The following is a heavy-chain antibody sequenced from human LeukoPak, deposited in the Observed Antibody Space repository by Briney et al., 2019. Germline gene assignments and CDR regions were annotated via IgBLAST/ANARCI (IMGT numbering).Heavy chain of an antibody. V-gene: IGHV2-5*01. J-gene: IGHJ4*02. CDR1: GFSLSTSGVG. Sequence: ESGPTLVKPTQTLTLTCTFSGFSLSTSGVGVGWIRQPPGKALEWLALIYWSDDKRYSPSLKSRITITKDTSKNQVVLTMTNMDPVDTATYYCAHKGPRRVFYYFDYWGQGTLVTVSS. D-gene: IGHD2/OR15-2a*01. CDR3: AHKGPRRVFYYFDY. CDR2: IYWSDDK.